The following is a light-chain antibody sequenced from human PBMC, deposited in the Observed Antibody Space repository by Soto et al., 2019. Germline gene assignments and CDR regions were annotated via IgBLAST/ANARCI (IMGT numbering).Light chain of an antibody. V-gene: IGKV1-33*01. J-gene: IGKJ5*01. CDR1: HDINKP. CDR2: DAS. Sequence: DLQMSQSPSPPSASVGDRVTVPCPASHDINKPLNWEQQKPGKAPELLIYDASYLETGVPSRFSGSGSGTDFTFTINSLQPQDIATYYCQQFHNLPITFGQGTRLEIK. CDR3: QQFHNLPIT.